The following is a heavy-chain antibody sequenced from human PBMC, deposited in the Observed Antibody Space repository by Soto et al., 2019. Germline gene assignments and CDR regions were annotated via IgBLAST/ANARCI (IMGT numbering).Heavy chain of an antibody. Sequence: SVKVSCKASGGTFSSYAISWVRQAPGQGLEWMGGIIPIFGTANYAQKFQGRVTITADKSTSTADMELSSLRSEDTAVYYCARRKYSGYDDYYYYGMDVWGQGTTVTVSS. CDR1: GGTFSSYA. J-gene: IGHJ6*02. V-gene: IGHV1-69*06. CDR3: ARRKYSGYDDYYYYGMDV. CDR2: IIPIFGTA. D-gene: IGHD5-12*01.